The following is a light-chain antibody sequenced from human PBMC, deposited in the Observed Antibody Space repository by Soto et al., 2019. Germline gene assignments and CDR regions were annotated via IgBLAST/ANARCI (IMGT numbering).Light chain of an antibody. CDR3: GSYTSRRTYV. Sequence: QSALTQPASVSGSPGQSITISCTGSSSDVGGYTYVSWFQQHPDKAPKVIISEVSDRPSGVSNRFSGSKSGNTASLTISGLQAGDEAEYYCGSYTSRRTYVFGTGTKLTVL. V-gene: IGLV2-14*01. CDR2: EVS. J-gene: IGLJ1*01. CDR1: SSDVGGYTY.